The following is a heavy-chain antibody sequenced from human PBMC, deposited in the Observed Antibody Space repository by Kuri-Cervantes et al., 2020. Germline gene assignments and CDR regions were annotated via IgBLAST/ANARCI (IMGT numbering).Heavy chain of an antibody. V-gene: IGHV3-48*04. J-gene: IGHJ3*02. CDR2: ISSSGSTI. Sequence: GGSLRLSCAASGFTFSSYAMSWVRQAPGKGLEWVSYISSSGSTIYYADSVKGRFTISRDNAKNSLYLQMNSLRAEDTAVYYCARDAMVRGVITYAFDIWGQGTMVTVSS. D-gene: IGHD3-10*01. CDR1: GFTFSSYA. CDR3: ARDAMVRGVITYAFDI.